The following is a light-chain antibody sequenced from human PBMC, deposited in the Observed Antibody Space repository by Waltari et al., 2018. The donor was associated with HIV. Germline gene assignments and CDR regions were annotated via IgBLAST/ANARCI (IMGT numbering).Light chain of an antibody. CDR2: EVS. V-gene: IGLV2-14*01. J-gene: IGLJ2*01. CDR3: SSYTTRSTVI. Sequence: QSALTQPASVSGSPGHSITISCTGTSTDVGHYDYVSWYRQHPGKAPKPIIYEVSNRPSGVSNRFSGSKSVNTASLTISGLQAEDEADYYCSSYTTRSTVIFGGGTKLTVL. CDR1: STDVGHYDY.